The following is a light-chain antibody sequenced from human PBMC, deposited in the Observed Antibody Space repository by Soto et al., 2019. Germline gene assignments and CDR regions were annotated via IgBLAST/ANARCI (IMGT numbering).Light chain of an antibody. J-gene: IGLJ1*01. Sequence: QSVLTQPASVSGSPGQSITISCTGTSSDVGGYNYVSWYQQHPGNAPKLMIYDVSNRPSGVSNRFSGSKSGNTASLTISGLQAEDEADYYCSSYTSSIPYVFGTGTKVTVL. V-gene: IGLV2-14*01. CDR2: DVS. CDR1: SSDVGGYNY. CDR3: SSYTSSIPYV.